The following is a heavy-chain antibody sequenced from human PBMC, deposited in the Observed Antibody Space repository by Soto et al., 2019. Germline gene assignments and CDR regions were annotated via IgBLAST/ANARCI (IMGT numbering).Heavy chain of an antibody. CDR2: IWYDGSNK. V-gene: IGHV3-33*01. CDR3: ARDLEYCSSTSYYPFDI. Sequence: QVQLVESGGGVVQPGRSLRLSCAASGFTVSSYGMHWVRQAPGKGLEWVAVIWYDGSNKYYADSVKGRFTISRDNSKNPLDLPMNSLRAEDTAVYYCARDLEYCSSTSYYPFDIWGQGTMVTVSS. CDR1: GFTVSSYG. D-gene: IGHD2-2*01. J-gene: IGHJ3*02.